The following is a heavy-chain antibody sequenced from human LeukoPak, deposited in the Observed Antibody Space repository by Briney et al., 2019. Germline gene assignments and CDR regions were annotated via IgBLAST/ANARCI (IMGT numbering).Heavy chain of an antibody. CDR3: ASNSLTAAGTDDAFDI. J-gene: IGHJ3*02. Sequence: SETLSLTCAVYGGSFSGYYWSWLRQPPGKGLEWIGEINHSGSTNYNPSLKSRVTISVDTSKNQFSLKLSSVTAADTAVYYCASNSLTAAGTDDAFDIWGQGTMVTVSS. CDR2: INHSGST. V-gene: IGHV4-34*01. CDR1: GGSFSGYY. D-gene: IGHD6-13*01.